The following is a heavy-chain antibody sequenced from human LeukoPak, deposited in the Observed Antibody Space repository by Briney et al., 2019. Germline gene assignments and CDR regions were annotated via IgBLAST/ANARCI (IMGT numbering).Heavy chain of an antibody. D-gene: IGHD3-22*01. CDR1: GFTFSCYA. CDR2: ISGSGGST. CDR3: AKFSTFNMIVNVELVY. J-gene: IGHJ4*02. Sequence: GGSLRLSCAASGFTFSCYAMSWVRQAPGKGLEWVSAISGSGGSTYYADSMKGRFTISRDNSKNTLYLQMNSLRAEDTAVYYCAKFSTFNMIVNVELVYWGQGTLVTVSS. V-gene: IGHV3-23*01.